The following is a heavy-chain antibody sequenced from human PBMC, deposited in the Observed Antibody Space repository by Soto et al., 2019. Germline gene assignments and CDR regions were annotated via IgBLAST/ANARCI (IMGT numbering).Heavy chain of an antibody. J-gene: IGHJ4*02. D-gene: IGHD3-22*01. Sequence: QVQLVESGGGVVQPGRSLRLSCATSGFTFSNYAVHWVRQAPGKGLEWLTLISYDGANTHYADSVKGRFAVSRDNSENTVFLQMNNLRSEDTACYYCARDRDSSGQSHLDFWGQGSLVIVSS. V-gene: IGHV3-30*09. CDR3: ARDRDSSGQSHLDF. CDR2: ISYDGANT. CDR1: GFTFSNYA.